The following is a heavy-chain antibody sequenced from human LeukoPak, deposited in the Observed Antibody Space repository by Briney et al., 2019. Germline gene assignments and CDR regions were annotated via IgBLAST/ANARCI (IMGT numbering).Heavy chain of an antibody. CDR3: ATSSNYYGSGIQTWFDP. Sequence: SETLSLTCAVSDYSIRSGGYSWNWIRQPPGKGLEWIGYIYNSGSTNYNPSLKSRVTISVDMSKNQFSLKLTSVTAADTAVYYCATSSNYYGSGIQTWFDPWGQGTLVTVSS. CDR1: DYSIRSGGYS. V-gene: IGHV4-30-2*01. CDR2: IYNSGST. D-gene: IGHD3-10*01. J-gene: IGHJ5*02.